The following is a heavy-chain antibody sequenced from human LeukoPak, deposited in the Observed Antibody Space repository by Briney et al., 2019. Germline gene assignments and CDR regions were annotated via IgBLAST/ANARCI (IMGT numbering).Heavy chain of an antibody. CDR3: ARVVGAGYFDL. V-gene: IGHV3-7*01. J-gene: IGHJ2*01. Sequence: GGSLRLSCPAAGFTFSSYWMSWVRQAPGKGLEWVANINQDGSGKYYVDSVKGRFTISRDNAKNSLYLQMNSLRAEDTAVYYCARVVGAGYFDLWGRGTLVTVSS. D-gene: IGHD1-26*01. CDR1: GFTFSSYW. CDR2: INQDGSGK.